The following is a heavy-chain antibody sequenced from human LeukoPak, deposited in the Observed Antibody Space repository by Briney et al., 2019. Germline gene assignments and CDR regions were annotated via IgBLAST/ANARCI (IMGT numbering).Heavy chain of an antibody. J-gene: IGHJ3*02. CDR2: INQDGGEK. D-gene: IGHD3-16*01. V-gene: IGHV3-7*01. CDR3: ARQKSYVDAFDM. CDR1: GFTFSSYW. Sequence: GGSLRLSCAASGFTFSSYWMSWVRQAPGKGLEWVANINQDGGEKYYVDSVKGRFTISRDNAKNSLYLQMNSLRAEDTAIYYCARQKSYVDAFDMWGQGTMVTVSS.